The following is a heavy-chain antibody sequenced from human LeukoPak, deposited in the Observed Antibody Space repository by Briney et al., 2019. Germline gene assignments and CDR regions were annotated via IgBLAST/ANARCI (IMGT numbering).Heavy chain of an antibody. CDR1: GGTFSGYA. Sequence: ASVKVSCKASGGTFSGYAISWVRQAPGQGLEWMGGIIPIFGTANYAQKFQGRVTITADESTSTAYMELSSLRSEDTAVYYCVTKGGCGGDCYSSGYFQHWGQGTLVTVSS. CDR2: IIPIFGTA. V-gene: IGHV1-69*13. CDR3: VTKGGCGGDCYSSGYFQH. D-gene: IGHD2-21*02. J-gene: IGHJ1*01.